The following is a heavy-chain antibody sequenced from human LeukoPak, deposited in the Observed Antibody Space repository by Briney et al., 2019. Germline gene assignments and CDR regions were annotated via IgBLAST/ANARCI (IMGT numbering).Heavy chain of an antibody. Sequence: SETLSLTCTVSGGSISRDYWSWIRQPAGKGLEWIGRIYISGSTNYNPSLKSRVTMSLDTSKNEFSLKLSSVTAADTAVYYCARVLDWGVYFEYWGQGTLVSVSS. CDR1: GGSISRDY. CDR3: ARVLDWGVYFEY. CDR2: IYISGST. J-gene: IGHJ4*02. V-gene: IGHV4-4*07. D-gene: IGHD7-27*01.